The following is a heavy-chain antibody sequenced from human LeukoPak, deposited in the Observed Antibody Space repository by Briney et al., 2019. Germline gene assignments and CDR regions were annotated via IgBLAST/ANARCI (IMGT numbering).Heavy chain of an antibody. CDR3: ARDSVEEGSSGYYHESHIY. Sequence: GGSLRLSCAASGFTFSSYAMHWVRQAPGKGLEWVAVISYDGSNKYYADSVKGRFTISRDNSKDTLYLQMNSLRAEDTAVYYCARDSVEEGSSGYYHESHIYWGQGTLVTVSS. D-gene: IGHD3-22*01. V-gene: IGHV3-30-3*01. J-gene: IGHJ4*02. CDR1: GFTFSSYA. CDR2: ISYDGSNK.